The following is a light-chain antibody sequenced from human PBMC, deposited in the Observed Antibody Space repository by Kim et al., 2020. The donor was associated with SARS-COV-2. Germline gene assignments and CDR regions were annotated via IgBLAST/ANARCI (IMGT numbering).Light chain of an antibody. CDR3: KQYNNWPRM. J-gene: IGKJ1*01. CDR1: QSVSSN. Sequence: EIVMTQSPATLSVSPGERATLSCRASQSVSSNLAWYQQKPGQAPRLLIYGASTRATGIPARFSGSGSGTEFTLTISSLQSEDFAVYYCKQYNNWPRMFGQGTKVDIK. V-gene: IGKV3-15*01. CDR2: GAS.